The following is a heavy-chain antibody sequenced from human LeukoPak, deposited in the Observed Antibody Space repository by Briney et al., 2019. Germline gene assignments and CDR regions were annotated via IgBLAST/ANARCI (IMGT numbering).Heavy chain of an antibody. CDR1: GISLSNYG. V-gene: IGHV3-23*01. Sequence: GGSLRLSYAVSGISLSNYGMSWVRQAPGKGLEWVAGISGSAGGTIYAASVKGRFTISRDNPKNTLYLQMNSLRAEDTAVYFCAKRGIVIRAVIIVGFHKEAYYFDDWGQGALVTVSS. CDR2: ISGSAGGT. CDR3: AKRGIVIRAVIIVGFHKEAYYFDD. D-gene: IGHD3-10*01. J-gene: IGHJ4*02.